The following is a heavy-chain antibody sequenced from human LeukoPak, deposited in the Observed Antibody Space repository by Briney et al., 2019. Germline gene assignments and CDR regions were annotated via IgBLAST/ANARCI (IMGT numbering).Heavy chain of an antibody. CDR2: ISSSSSYI. J-gene: IGHJ4*02. Sequence: GGSLRLSCPASGFTFSSYSMNWVRQAPGKGLEWVSSISSSSSYIYYADSVKGRFTISRDNAKNSLYLQMNSLRAEDTAVYYCARDIAAAGTPYYFDYWGQGTLVTVSS. V-gene: IGHV3-21*01. CDR3: ARDIAAAGTPYYFDY. D-gene: IGHD6-13*01. CDR1: GFTFSSYS.